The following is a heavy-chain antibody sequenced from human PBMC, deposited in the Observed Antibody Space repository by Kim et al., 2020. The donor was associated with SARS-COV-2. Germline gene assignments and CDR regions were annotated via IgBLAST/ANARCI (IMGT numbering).Heavy chain of an antibody. CDR1: GFSVPYNY. J-gene: IGHJ5*01. CDR2: FYAGGTT. CDR3: GRDARSGWFES. Sequence: GGSLRLSCAASGFSVPYNYMTWVRQAPGKGLECVSVFYAGGTTYYADSVKGRFTISRDNSKNTLYLQMNSLTVDDTAVYYCGRDARSGWFESWGQGTPVTVSS. D-gene: IGHD6-19*01. V-gene: IGHV3-53*01.